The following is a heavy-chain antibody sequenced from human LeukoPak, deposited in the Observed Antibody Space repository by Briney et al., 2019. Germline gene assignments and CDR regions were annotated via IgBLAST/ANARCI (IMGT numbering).Heavy chain of an antibody. CDR2: ISGSGGST. D-gene: IGHD2-2*01. Sequence: PGGSLRLSCAASGFTFSSYGMSWVRQAPGKGLEWVSAISGSGGSTYYADSVKGRFTISRDNSKNTLYLQMNSLRAEDTAVYYCAKSKREDYCSSISCPIDYWGQGTLVTVSS. CDR1: GFTFSSYG. V-gene: IGHV3-23*01. J-gene: IGHJ4*02. CDR3: AKSKREDYCSSISCPIDY.